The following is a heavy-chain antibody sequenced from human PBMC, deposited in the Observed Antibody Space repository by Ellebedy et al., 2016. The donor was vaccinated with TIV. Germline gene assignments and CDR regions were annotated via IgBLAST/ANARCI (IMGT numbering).Heavy chain of an antibody. Sequence: SETLSLTXTVSGDSISTGNYYWGWIRQSPGRGLEWIGSIHYSGSTHYNPPLKSRVTISVDTSKNQFSLKLSSVTAADTAVYYCARGRIRIAAAGTHRYNWFDPWGQGTLVTVSS. CDR3: ARGRIRIAAAGTHRYNWFDP. CDR1: GDSISTGNYY. V-gene: IGHV4-39*07. CDR2: IHYSGST. J-gene: IGHJ5*02. D-gene: IGHD6-13*01.